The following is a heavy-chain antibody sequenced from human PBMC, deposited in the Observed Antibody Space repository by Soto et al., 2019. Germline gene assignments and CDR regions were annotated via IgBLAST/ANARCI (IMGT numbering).Heavy chain of an antibody. CDR1: GFTFSSYA. V-gene: IGHV3-30-3*01. CDR3: ARAPLVYCGGDCYSGGWFDP. D-gene: IGHD2-21*02. CDR2: ISYDGSNK. Sequence: QVQLVESGGGVVQPGRSLRLSCAASGFTFSSYAMHWVRQAPGKGLEWVAVISYDGSNKYYADSVKGRFTISRDNSKNTLYLQMNSLRAEDTAVYYCARAPLVYCGGDCYSGGWFDPWGQGTLVTVSS. J-gene: IGHJ5*02.